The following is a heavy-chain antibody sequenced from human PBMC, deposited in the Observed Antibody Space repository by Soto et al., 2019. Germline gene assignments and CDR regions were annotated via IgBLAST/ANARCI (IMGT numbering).Heavy chain of an antibody. J-gene: IGHJ6*02. D-gene: IGHD6-13*01. CDR1: GFTFSSDA. CDR2: ISGSGGST. Sequence: EVQLLESGGGLVQPGGSLRLSCAASGFTFSSDAMSWVRQAPGKGLEWVSAISGSGGSTYYADSVKGRFTISRDNSKNTLYLQMNSLRAEDTAVYYCAKSEYSSSYGFTYYYGMDVWGQGTTVTVSS. CDR3: AKSEYSSSYGFTYYYGMDV. V-gene: IGHV3-23*01.